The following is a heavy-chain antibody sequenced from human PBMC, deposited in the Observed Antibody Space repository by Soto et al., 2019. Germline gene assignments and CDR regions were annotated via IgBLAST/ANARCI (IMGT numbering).Heavy chain of an antibody. V-gene: IGHV1-58*01. D-gene: IGHD4-17*01. CDR1: GSIFPSSA. Sequence: SVKVSSKSSGSIFPSSALQWLRQARGQRLDWMGRIIVGSGNTDFAQKFNKRVTLTRDMSTSTVNMKLRSLTFEDPAIYYCKSEDVSTVLVWGQGSLVTVSS. CDR3: KSEDVSTVLV. CDR2: IIVGSGNT. J-gene: IGHJ4*02.